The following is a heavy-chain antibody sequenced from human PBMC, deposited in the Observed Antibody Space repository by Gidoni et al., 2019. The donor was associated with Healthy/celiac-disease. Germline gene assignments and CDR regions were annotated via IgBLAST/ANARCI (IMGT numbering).Heavy chain of an antibody. CDR3: ARDYEATGTFDY. V-gene: IGHV3-30-3*01. Sequence: SYAMHWVRQAPGKGLEWVAVISYDGSNKYYADSVKGRFTISRDNSKNTLYLQMNSLRAEDTAVYYCARDYEATGTFDYWGQGTLVTVSS. J-gene: IGHJ4*02. CDR2: ISYDGSNK. D-gene: IGHD3-10*01. CDR1: SYA.